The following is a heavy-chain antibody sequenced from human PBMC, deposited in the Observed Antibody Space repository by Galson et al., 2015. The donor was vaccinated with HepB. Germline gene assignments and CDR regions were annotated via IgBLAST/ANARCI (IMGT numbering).Heavy chain of an antibody. CDR1: GYTFTGYY. Sequence: SVKVSCKASGYTFTGYYMHWVRQAPGQGLEWMGWINPNSGGTNYAQKFQGWVTMTRDTSISTAYMELSRLRSDDTAVYYCARDTGYCSSTSCYDAFDIWGQGTMVTVSS. D-gene: IGHD2-2*01. CDR3: ARDTGYCSSTSCYDAFDI. CDR2: INPNSGGT. V-gene: IGHV1-2*04. J-gene: IGHJ3*02.